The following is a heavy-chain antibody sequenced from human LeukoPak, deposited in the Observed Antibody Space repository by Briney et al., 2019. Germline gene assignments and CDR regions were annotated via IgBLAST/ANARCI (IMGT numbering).Heavy chain of an antibody. CDR1: GFTFSTYA. V-gene: IGHV3-23*01. D-gene: IGHD1-1*01. Sequence: GGSLRLSCAASGFTFSTYAVNWVRQAPGKGLEWVSAISSSGGTTYYADSVKGRFSISRDNSKNTLYLRMNSLRAKDTAIYYCAKDRNAWHTNFDSGGQGTLVTVSA. CDR3: AKDRNAWHTNFDS. J-gene: IGHJ5*01. CDR2: ISSSGGTT.